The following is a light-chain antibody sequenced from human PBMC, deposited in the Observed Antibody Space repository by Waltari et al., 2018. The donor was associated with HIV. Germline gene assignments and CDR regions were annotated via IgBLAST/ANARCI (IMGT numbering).Light chain of an antibody. J-gene: IGLJ2*01. CDR3: QVWEITDDHVV. Sequence: SYVLTQPPSVSVAPGQTARITCGGSRIGSKSDTWYQQKPGQAPVLVVQDDSDRPARIPERFSGSNAGDTATLAISKGEAGDDADYYCQVWEITDDHVVFGGGTKLTVL. CDR2: DDS. V-gene: IGLV3-21*02. CDR1: RIGSKS.